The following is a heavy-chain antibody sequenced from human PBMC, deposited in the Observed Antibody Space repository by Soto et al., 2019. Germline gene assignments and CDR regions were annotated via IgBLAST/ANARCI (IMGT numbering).Heavy chain of an antibody. J-gene: IGHJ4*02. CDR1: GGSISSGGYY. Sequence: QVQLQESGPRLVKPSQTLSLTCTVSGGSISSGGYYWSWIRQHPGKGLEWIGYIFYSGSTYYNPSLKSRVTISVDTPKNQFSLKLSSVTAADTAVYYCATYGSGSYKPTTFDYWGQGTLVTVSS. CDR2: IFYSGST. D-gene: IGHD3-10*01. V-gene: IGHV4-31*03. CDR3: ATYGSGSYKPTTFDY.